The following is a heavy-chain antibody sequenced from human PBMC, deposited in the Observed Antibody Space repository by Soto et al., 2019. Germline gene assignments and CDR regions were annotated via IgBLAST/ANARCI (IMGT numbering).Heavy chain of an antibody. V-gene: IGHV5-10-1*01. Sequence: XESLKISCKGSGYSFPGYWITWVRQKPGKGLEWMGRIDPSDSQTYYSPSFRGHVTISVTKSITTVFLQWSSLRASDTAMYYCARQIYDSDTGPNFQYYFDSWGQGTPVTVSS. CDR2: IDPSDSQT. J-gene: IGHJ4*02. CDR3: ARQIYDSDTGPNFQYYFDS. D-gene: IGHD3-22*01. CDR1: GYSFPGYW.